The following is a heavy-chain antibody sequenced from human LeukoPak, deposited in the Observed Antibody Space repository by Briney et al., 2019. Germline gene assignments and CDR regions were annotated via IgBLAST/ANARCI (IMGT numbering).Heavy chain of an antibody. CDR3: ASLVAGWYSSSWATPDY. D-gene: IGHD6-13*01. V-gene: IGHV3-30-3*01. CDR2: ISYDGSNK. CDR1: GFTFSSYA. Sequence: GGSLRLSCAASGFTFSSYAMHWVRQAPGKGLEWVAVISYDGSNKYYADSVKGRFTISRDNSKNTLYLQMNSLRAEDTAVYYCASLVAGWYSSSWATPDYWGQGTLVTVSS. J-gene: IGHJ4*02.